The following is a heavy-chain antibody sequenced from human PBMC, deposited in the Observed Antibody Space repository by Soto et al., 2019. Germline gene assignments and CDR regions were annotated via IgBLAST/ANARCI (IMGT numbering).Heavy chain of an antibody. CDR1: GFTFSSYA. Sequence: EVQLLESGGGLVQPGGSLRLSCAASGFTFSSYAMRWVRQAPGKGLEWVSAISGSGGSTYYADSVKGRFTISRDNSKNALYLQMNSLRAEDTAVYYCARRGSGSYYDYWGQGTLVTVSS. CDR2: ISGSGGST. V-gene: IGHV3-23*01. J-gene: IGHJ4*02. D-gene: IGHD1-26*01. CDR3: ARRGSGSYYDY.